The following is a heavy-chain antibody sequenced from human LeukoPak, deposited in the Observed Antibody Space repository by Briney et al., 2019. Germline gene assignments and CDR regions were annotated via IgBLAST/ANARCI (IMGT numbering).Heavy chain of an antibody. CDR2: IYYSGST. J-gene: IGHJ4*02. Sequence: SETLSLTCTVSGGSISSGGYYWSRIRQHPGKGLEWIGYIYYSGSTYYNPSLKSRVTISVDTSKNQFSLKLSSVTAADTAVYYCARDDGYSAFDYWGQGTLVTVSS. V-gene: IGHV4-31*03. CDR3: ARDDGYSAFDY. CDR1: GGSISSGGYY. D-gene: IGHD5-24*01.